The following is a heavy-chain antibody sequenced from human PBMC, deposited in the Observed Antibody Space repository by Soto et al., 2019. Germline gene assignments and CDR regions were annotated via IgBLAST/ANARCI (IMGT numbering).Heavy chain of an antibody. Sequence: EVQLLESGGGLVQPGGSLRLSCAASGFTFSSYAMSWVRQAPGKGLEWVSAISGSGGSTYYADSVKGRFTIPRDNSKNARYLQMNSLRAEDTAVYYCAKDPRGTVSNWGQGTLVTVSS. J-gene: IGHJ4*02. CDR2: ISGSGGST. CDR1: GFTFSSYA. D-gene: IGHD4-4*01. V-gene: IGHV3-23*01. CDR3: AKDPRGTVSN.